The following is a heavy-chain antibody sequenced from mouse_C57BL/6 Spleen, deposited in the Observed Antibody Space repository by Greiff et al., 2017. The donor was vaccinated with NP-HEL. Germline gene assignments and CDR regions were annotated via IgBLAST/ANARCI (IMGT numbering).Heavy chain of an antibody. V-gene: IGHV14-2*01. CDR3: ARATATWVWDY. D-gene: IGHD1-2*01. CDR2: IDPEDGET. CDR1: GFNINDYY. Sequence: EVQLQQSGAELVKPGASVKLSCTASGFNINDYYMHWVKQRTGQGLEWIGRIDPEDGETKYDPKFQGKATITADTSSNTAYLQLSSLTSEETAVYDCARATATWVWDYWGQGTTLTVSS. J-gene: IGHJ2*01.